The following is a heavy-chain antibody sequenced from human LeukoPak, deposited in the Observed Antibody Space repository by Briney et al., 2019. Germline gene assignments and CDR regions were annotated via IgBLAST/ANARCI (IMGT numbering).Heavy chain of an antibody. V-gene: IGHV4-4*07. D-gene: IGHD3-10*01. CDR3: ARDRYGSGSYYKSWFDH. CDR1: GGSISSYY. Sequence: SETLSLTCPVSGGSISSYYWSWIRQPAGKGLEWIGRIYTSGSTNYNPSLKSRVIMSVDTSKNQFSLKLTSVTAADTAVYYCARDRYGSGSYYKSWFDHWGQGTLVTVSS. CDR2: IYTSGST. J-gene: IGHJ5*02.